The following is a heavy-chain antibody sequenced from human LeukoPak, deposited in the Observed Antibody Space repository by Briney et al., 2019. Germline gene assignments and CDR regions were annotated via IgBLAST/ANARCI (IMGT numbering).Heavy chain of an antibody. J-gene: IGHJ6*02. CDR3: AKRYCSGGSCYQFYYYYGMDV. CDR2: ISGSGGST. D-gene: IGHD2-15*01. Sequence: GGSLRLSCAASGFTFSSYAMSWVRQAPGEGLEWVSAISGSGGSTYYADSVKGRLTISRDNSKNTLYLQMNSLRAEDTAVYYCAKRYCSGGSCYQFYYYYGMDVWGQGTTVTVSS. CDR1: GFTFSSYA. V-gene: IGHV3-23*01.